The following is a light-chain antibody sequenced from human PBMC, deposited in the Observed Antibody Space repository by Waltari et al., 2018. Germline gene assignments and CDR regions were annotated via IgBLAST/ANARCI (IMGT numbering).Light chain of an antibody. Sequence: EIVLTQSPGTLSLSPGMRATLSCRASQSVRSNFLAWYQQKRGQAPRLLIHEASARATGIPDRFSGSGSGTDFSLTITRLEPEDFAVYYCQQYATSPVTFGQGTKLEIQ. J-gene: IGKJ2*01. CDR3: QQYATSPVT. CDR2: EAS. CDR1: QSVRSNF. V-gene: IGKV3-20*01.